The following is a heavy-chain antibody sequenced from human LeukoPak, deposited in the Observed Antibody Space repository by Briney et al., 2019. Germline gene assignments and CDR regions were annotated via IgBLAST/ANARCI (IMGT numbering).Heavy chain of an antibody. CDR2: ITTGGPNT. D-gene: IGHD2-15*01. CDR1: GFTFSSYT. V-gene: IGHV3-23*01. Sequence: GGSLRLSCTASGFTFSSYTMSWVRQAPGKGLKWVSTITTGGPNTYYADSVKGRFTVSRDDSKNTLYLQMNSLRAEDTAVYYCAKDAATPALDYWGQGTLVTVSS. CDR3: AKDAATPALDY. J-gene: IGHJ4*02.